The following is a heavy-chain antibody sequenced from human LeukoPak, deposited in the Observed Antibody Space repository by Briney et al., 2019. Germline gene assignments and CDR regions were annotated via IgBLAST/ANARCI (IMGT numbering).Heavy chain of an antibody. J-gene: IGHJ4*02. V-gene: IGHV3-33*06. Sequence: GGSLRLSCAASGFTFSHYGMHWVRQAPGRGLEWVAVIWSDGSNKFCADSVKGRFTISRDNAQHTVDLQMNILRAEDTAVYYCAKDAQRGFDYSNSLEYWGQGTLVTVSS. CDR1: GFTFSHYG. CDR2: IWSDGSNK. D-gene: IGHD4-11*01. CDR3: AKDAQRGFDYSNSLEY.